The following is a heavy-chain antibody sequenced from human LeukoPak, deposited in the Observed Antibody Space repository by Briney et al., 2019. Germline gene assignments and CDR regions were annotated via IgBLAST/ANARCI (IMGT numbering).Heavy chain of an antibody. CDR2: IYHSGST. D-gene: IGHD2-2*01. CDR3: ARTYRSSTSCYQGISDY. CDR1: GYSISSGYY. J-gene: IGHJ4*02. Sequence: PSETLSLTCAVSGYSISSGYYWGWIRQPPGKGLEWIGSIYHSGSTYYNPSLKSRVTISVDTSKNQFSLKLSSVTAADTAVYYCARTYRSSTSCYQGISDYWGQGTLVTVSS. V-gene: IGHV4-38-2*01.